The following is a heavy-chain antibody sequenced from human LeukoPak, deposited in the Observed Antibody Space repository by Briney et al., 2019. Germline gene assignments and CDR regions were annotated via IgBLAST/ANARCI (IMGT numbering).Heavy chain of an antibody. D-gene: IGHD4-17*01. CDR2: IWYDGSNK. J-gene: IGHJ4*02. CDR3: ASCRLNDYGDYDAFDY. V-gene: IGHV3-33*01. Sequence: GGSLRLSCAASGFTFSSYGMHWVRQAPGKGLEWVAVIWYDGSNKYYADSVKGRFTISRDNSKNTLYLQMNSLRAEDTAVYYCASCRLNDYGDYDAFDYRGQGTLVTVSS. CDR1: GFTFSSYG.